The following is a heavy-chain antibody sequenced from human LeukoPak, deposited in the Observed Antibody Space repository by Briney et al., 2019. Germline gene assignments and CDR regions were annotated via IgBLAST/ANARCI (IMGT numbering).Heavy chain of an antibody. J-gene: IGHJ4*02. CDR2: ISSNGGST. Sequence: GGSLRLSCAASGFTFSSYAMHWVRQAPGKGLEYVSAISSNGGSTYYASSVKGRFTISRDNSKNTLYLQMGSLRAEDMAVYYCARGVITFGISFDYWGQGTLVTVSS. V-gene: IGHV3-64*01. CDR1: GFTFSSYA. D-gene: IGHD3-16*01. CDR3: ARGVITFGISFDY.